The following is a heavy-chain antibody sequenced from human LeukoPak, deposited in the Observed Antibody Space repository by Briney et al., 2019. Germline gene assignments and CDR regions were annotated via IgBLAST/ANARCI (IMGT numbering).Heavy chain of an antibody. D-gene: IGHD1-7*01. J-gene: IGHJ4*02. CDR2: IYHSGST. CDR1: GFSFSSYW. V-gene: IGHV4-4*02. Sequence: GSLRLSCAASGFSFSSYWMNWVRQPPGKGLEWIGEIYHSGSTNYNPSLKSRVTISVDKSKNQFSLKLSSVTAADTAVYYCASSLELREFDYWGQGTLVTVSS. CDR3: ASSLELREFDY.